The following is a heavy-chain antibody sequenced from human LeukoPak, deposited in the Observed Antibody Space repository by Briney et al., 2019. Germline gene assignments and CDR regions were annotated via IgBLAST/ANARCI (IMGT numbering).Heavy chain of an antibody. D-gene: IGHD6-13*01. CDR3: AKDHDSSSWYGNFDP. Sequence: PGGSLRLSCAASGFTFSSYAMSWVRQAPGKGLEWVSAISGSGGSTYYADSVKGRFTISRDNSKNTLYLQMNSLRAEDTAVYYCAKDHDSSSWYGNFDPWGQGTLVTVSS. J-gene: IGHJ5*02. V-gene: IGHV3-23*01. CDR2: ISGSGGST. CDR1: GFTFSSYA.